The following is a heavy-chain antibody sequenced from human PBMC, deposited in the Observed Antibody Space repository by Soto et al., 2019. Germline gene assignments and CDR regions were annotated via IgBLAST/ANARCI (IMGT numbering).Heavy chain of an antibody. Sequence: QVQLQESGPGLVKPSQTLSLTCAVSHGTMTSGGYYWSWIRQFPGKGLEWIGQIFHTGNTYYNPSLKSRVSMSVDTSRTKFSVMLSSVTAADTAVYFYARARDKYGGPFDYWGQGILLTVSS. D-gene: IGHD5-12*01. CDR1: HGTMTSGGYY. CDR2: IFHTGNT. V-gene: IGHV4-31*11. J-gene: IGHJ4*02. CDR3: ARARDKYGGPFDY.